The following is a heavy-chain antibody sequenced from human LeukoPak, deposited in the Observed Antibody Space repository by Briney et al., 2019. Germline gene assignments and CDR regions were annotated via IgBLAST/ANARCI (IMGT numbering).Heavy chain of an antibody. V-gene: IGHV4-39*01. D-gene: IGHD4-17*01. CDR2: IYYSGST. CDR3: ARQPHGDYGDY. Sequence: PSETLSLTCTVSGGSISSSSYYWGWIRQPPGKGLEWVGSIYYSGSTYYNPSLKSRVTISVDTSKNQFSLKLSSVTAADTAVYYCARQPHGDYGDYWGQGTLATVSS. J-gene: IGHJ4*02. CDR1: GGSISSSSYY.